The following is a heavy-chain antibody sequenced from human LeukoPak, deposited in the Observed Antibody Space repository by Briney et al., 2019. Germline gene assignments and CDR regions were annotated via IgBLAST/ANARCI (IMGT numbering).Heavy chain of an antibody. CDR3: TKTPGDLWSWYDY. D-gene: IGHD3-10*01. CDR2: ISSRSSSI. J-gene: IGHJ4*02. CDR1: GFTFSSYS. Sequence: GGSLRLSCAASGFTFSSYSMNWVRQAPGKGLEWVSSISSRSSSIYYADSVKGRFTISRDNAKNSLYLQMNSLRAEGTAVYYCTKTPGDLWSWYDYWGRGTLVTVSS. V-gene: IGHV3-21*01.